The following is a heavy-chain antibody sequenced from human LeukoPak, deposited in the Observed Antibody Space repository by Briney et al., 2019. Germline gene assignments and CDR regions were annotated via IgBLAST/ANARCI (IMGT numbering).Heavy chain of an antibody. CDR1: GGSISSYY. Sequence: SETLSLTCTVSGGSISSYYWSWIRQPAGKGLEWIGRIYTSGSTNYNPSLKSRVTMSVDTSKNQFSLKLSSVTAADTAVYYCAREGIAARPGVGVSRFDPWGQGTLVTVSS. CDR2: IYTSGST. V-gene: IGHV4-4*07. D-gene: IGHD6-6*01. CDR3: AREGIAARPGVGVSRFDP. J-gene: IGHJ5*02.